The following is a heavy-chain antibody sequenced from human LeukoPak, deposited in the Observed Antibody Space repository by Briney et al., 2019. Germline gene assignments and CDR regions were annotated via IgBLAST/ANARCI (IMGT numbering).Heavy chain of an antibody. Sequence: GGSLRLSCAASGFTFSSYAMSWVRQAPGKGLEWVSAISGSGGSTYYADSVKGRFTISRDNAKNSLYLQMNSLRAEDTAVYYCARVQFLEWLLFDIWGQGTMVTVSS. CDR1: GFTFSSYA. CDR2: ISGSGGST. D-gene: IGHD3-3*01. V-gene: IGHV3-23*01. CDR3: ARVQFLEWLLFDI. J-gene: IGHJ3*02.